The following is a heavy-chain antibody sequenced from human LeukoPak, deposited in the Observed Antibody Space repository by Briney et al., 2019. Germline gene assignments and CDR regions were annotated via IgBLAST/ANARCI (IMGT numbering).Heavy chain of an antibody. V-gene: IGHV4-59*01. CDR3: ARARVVATTFDY. J-gene: IGHJ4*02. D-gene: IGHD5-24*01. CDR2: IYYSGST. Sequence: PSETLSLTCTVSGGSISSYYWSWIRQPPGKGLEWIGYIYYSGSTNYNPSLKSRVTISVDTSKNQFSLKLSSVTAADTAVYYCARARVVATTFDYWGQGTLVTVSS. CDR1: GGSISSYY.